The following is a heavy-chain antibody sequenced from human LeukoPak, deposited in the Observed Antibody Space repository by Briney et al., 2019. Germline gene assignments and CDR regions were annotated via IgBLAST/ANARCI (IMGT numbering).Heavy chain of an antibody. Sequence: PSETLSLTCTVSGGSISNYYWSWIRQSPGKGLEWIGYIYYSGSTNYNPSLKSRVTISVDTSKNQFSLKLSSVTAADTAVYYCAGVRAIYFDYWGQGTLVTVSS. CDR2: IYYSGST. CDR1: GGSISNYY. J-gene: IGHJ4*02. V-gene: IGHV4-59*01. D-gene: IGHD1-26*01. CDR3: AGVRAIYFDY.